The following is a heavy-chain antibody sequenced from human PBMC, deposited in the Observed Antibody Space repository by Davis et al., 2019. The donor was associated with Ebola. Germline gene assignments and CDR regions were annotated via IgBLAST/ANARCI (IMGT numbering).Heavy chain of an antibody. V-gene: IGHV3-23*01. Sequence: PGGSLRLSCAASGFTFSSYAMSWVRQAPGKGLEWVSAISGSGGSTYYADSVKGRFTISRDNSKNTLYLQMNSLRAEDTAVYYCAREGRQWLVGGYFDYWGQGTLVTVSS. CDR2: ISGSGGST. CDR1: GFTFSSYA. J-gene: IGHJ4*02. CDR3: AREGRQWLVGGYFDY. D-gene: IGHD6-19*01.